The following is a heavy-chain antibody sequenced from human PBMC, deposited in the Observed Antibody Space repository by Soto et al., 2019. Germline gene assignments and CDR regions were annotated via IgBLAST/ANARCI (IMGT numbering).Heavy chain of an antibody. Sequence: EVQLVESGGGLVQPGGSLRLSCAASGFTVSSNYMSWVRQAPGKGLEWVSVIYSGGSTYYADSVKGRFTISRDNSKNTLYLQMNSPRAEDTAVYYCARVSYGDYDWYFDLWGRGTLVTVSS. J-gene: IGHJ2*01. CDR2: IYSGGST. CDR1: GFTVSSNY. V-gene: IGHV3-66*01. D-gene: IGHD4-17*01. CDR3: ARVSYGDYDWYFDL.